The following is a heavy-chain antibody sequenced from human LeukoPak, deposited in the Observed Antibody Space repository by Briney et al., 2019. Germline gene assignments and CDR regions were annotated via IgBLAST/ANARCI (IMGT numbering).Heavy chain of an antibody. CDR3: ARGFGRRGVSGGSCYLDY. Sequence: GGSLRLSCAASGFTFSSYSMNWVRQAPGKGLEYVSAISSNGGSTYYANSVKGRFTISRDNSKNTLYLQMGSLRAEDTAVYYCARGFGRRGVSGGSCYLDYWGQGTLVTVSS. J-gene: IGHJ4*02. CDR2: ISSNGGST. CDR1: GFTFSSYS. D-gene: IGHD2-15*01. V-gene: IGHV3-64*01.